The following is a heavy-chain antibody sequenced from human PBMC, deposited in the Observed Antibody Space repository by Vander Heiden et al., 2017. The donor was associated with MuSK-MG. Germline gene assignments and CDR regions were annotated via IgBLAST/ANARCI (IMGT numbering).Heavy chain of an antibody. D-gene: IGHD6-13*01. CDR2: IYYSGST. Sequence: QVQLQESGPGLVKPSETLSPTCTLSGGPVSSGSHYRSWTRQPPGKGLEWIGYIYYSGSTNYNPSLKSRVTISVDTSKNQFSLKLSSVTAADTAVYYCARVGAAGSGLRFYFDYWGQGTLVTVSS. CDR1: GGPVSSGSHY. V-gene: IGHV4-61*01. J-gene: IGHJ4*02. CDR3: ARVGAAGSGLRFYFDY.